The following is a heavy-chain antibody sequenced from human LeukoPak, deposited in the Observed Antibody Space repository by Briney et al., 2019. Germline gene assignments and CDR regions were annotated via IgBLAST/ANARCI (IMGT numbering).Heavy chain of an antibody. J-gene: IGHJ1*01. D-gene: IGHD1-26*01. Sequence: ASVMVSCKASGYTFTSYGLSWVRQAPGQGLEWMGWISAYNGNTNYAQKLQGRVTMTTDTSTSTAYMELRSLRSDDTAVYYCARVDSGGSYSRFQHWGQGTLVTVSS. CDR2: ISAYNGNT. CDR1: GYTFTSYG. V-gene: IGHV1-18*01. CDR3: ARVDSGGSYSRFQH.